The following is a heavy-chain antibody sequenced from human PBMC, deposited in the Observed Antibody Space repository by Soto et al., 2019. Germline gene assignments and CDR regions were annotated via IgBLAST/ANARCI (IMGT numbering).Heavy chain of an antibody. D-gene: IGHD2-2*01. CDR2: IYYSGST. CDR3: GRQPGHCGSTTCVGYYSVDV. V-gene: IGHV4-39*01. Sequence: QLQLQESGPRLVKPSETLSLTCSVSGGSISSGSYSWGWIRQPPGKGLEWIGTIYYSGSTHYNPSREGRVAISADTPNNQLSLRQSSVTAADTAVYYCGRQPGHCGSTTCVGYYSVDVWGQGTTVTVS. CDR1: GGSISSGSYS. J-gene: IGHJ6*02.